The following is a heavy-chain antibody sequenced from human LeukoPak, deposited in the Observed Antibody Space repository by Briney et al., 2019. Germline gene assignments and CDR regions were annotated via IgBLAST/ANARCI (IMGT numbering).Heavy chain of an antibody. CDR3: ARSRSGYSYDHAAFDI. J-gene: IGHJ3*02. CDR2: IYYSGST. D-gene: IGHD5-18*01. CDR1: GGSISSGDYY. Sequence: SQTLSLTCTVSGGSISSGDYYWSWIRQPPGKGLEWIGYIYYSGSTYYNPSLKSRVTISVDTSRNQFSLKLSSVTAADTAVYYCARSRSGYSYDHAAFDIWGQGAMVTVSS. V-gene: IGHV4-30-4*01.